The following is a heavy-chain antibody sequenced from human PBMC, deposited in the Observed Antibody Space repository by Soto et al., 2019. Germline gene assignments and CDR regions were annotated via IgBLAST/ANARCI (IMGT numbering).Heavy chain of an antibody. CDR3: TSPVIAAAGT. V-gene: IGHV3-73*02. D-gene: IGHD6-13*01. CDR1: GFTFSGSA. CDR2: IRSKAHSYAT. Sequence: EVQLVESGGGLVQPGGSLKLSCAASGFTFSGSAMHWVRQASGKGLEWVGRIRSKAHSYATAYAASVKGRFSISRDESKNKAYLQMNSLKAEDTAVYYCTSPVIAAAGTLGQGTLVTVSS. J-gene: IGHJ5*02.